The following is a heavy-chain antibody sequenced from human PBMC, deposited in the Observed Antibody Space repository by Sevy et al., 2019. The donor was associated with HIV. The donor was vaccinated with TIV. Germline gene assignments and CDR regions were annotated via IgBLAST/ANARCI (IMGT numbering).Heavy chain of an antibody. D-gene: IGHD2-21*01. CDR2: MYSSGNT. J-gene: IGHJ4*02. Sequence: SETLSLTCTVSGGSISSSSYDWGWIRQPPGKGLEWIGSMYSSGNTYYNPSLKSLVTIFVDTSKTQISLKLTSVTAADTAVYYCARQGGIVDRAFDYWGQGTLVTVSS. CDR3: ARQGGIVDRAFDY. V-gene: IGHV4-39*01. CDR1: GGSISSSSYD.